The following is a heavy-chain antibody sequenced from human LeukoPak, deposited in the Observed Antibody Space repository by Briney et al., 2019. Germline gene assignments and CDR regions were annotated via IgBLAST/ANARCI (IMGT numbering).Heavy chain of an antibody. CDR2: MNPNSVNT. D-gene: IGHD6-6*01. CDR1: GYTFTSYD. V-gene: IGHV1-8*03. CDR3: ARGSVVIFPYSSPYYFDY. Sequence: ASVKVSCKASGYTFTSYDINWVRQATGQGLEWMGWMNPNSVNTGYAQKFQGRVTITRNTSISTAYMELSSLRSEDTAVHYCARGSVVIFPYSSPYYFDYWGQGTLVTVSS. J-gene: IGHJ4*02.